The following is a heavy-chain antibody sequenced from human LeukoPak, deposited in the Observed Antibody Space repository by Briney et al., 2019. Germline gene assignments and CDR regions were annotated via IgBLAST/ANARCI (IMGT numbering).Heavy chain of an antibody. V-gene: IGHV1-18*01. D-gene: IGHD2-2*01. Sequence: ASVKVSCKASGYTFTSYGISWVRQAPGQGLEWMGWISAYNGNTNYAQKLQGRVTMTTDTSTSTAYMELRSLRSEDTAVYYCARGVPSRDCSSTSCYQGHDYWGQGTLVTVSS. CDR3: ARGVPSRDCSSTSCYQGHDY. CDR1: GYTFTSYG. CDR2: ISAYNGNT. J-gene: IGHJ4*02.